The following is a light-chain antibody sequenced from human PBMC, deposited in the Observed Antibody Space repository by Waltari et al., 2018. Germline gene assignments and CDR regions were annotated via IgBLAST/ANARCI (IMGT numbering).Light chain of an antibody. CDR2: AAS. CDR3: QQSYSMPRT. Sequence: DIQMTQSPSSLSASVRDRVTITCRASQTISSYLNWYQQKPEKAPKLLIYAASSLQSGVPSRFSGTGSGTDFTLTISSLQPEDFATYYCQQSYSMPRTFGQGTKVEIK. CDR1: QTISSY. V-gene: IGKV1-39*01. J-gene: IGKJ1*01.